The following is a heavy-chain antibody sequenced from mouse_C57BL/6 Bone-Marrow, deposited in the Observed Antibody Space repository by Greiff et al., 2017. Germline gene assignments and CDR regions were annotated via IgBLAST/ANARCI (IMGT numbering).Heavy chain of an antibody. V-gene: IGHV1-19*01. J-gene: IGHJ4*01. CDR3: AIAVVPYPMDY. CDR1: GYTFTDYY. D-gene: IGHD1-1*01. Sequence: EVQLQQSGPVLVKPGASVKMSCKASGYTFTDYYMNWVKQSHGKSLEWIGVINPYNGGTSYNQKFKGKATLTVDKSSSTAYMELNSLTSEDSAVYCCAIAVVPYPMDYWGQGTSVTVSS. CDR2: INPYNGGT.